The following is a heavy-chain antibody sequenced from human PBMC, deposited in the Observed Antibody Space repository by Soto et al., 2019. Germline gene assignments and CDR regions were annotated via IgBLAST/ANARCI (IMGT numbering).Heavy chain of an antibody. J-gene: IGHJ3*02. D-gene: IGHD1-26*01. V-gene: IGHV1-3*04. CDR3: ARSSGNYDNAFDI. Sequence: QVQLVQSGAEVKKPGASVRVSCKPSGYTFTTYAMHWVRQAPGQRLEWMGWISTDNGNTKYSQKFPGRVTITRDTSASIAYMELSSLRSEATAVYYCARSSGNYDNAFDIWGQGTMVSVS. CDR2: ISTDNGNT. CDR1: GYTFTTYA.